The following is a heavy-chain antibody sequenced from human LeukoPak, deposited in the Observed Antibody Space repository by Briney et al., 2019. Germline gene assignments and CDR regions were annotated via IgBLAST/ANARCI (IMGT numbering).Heavy chain of an antibody. V-gene: IGHV1-8*03. J-gene: IGHJ5*01. CDR2: MSPNSGHT. D-gene: IGHD6-6*01. Sequence: ASVKVSCKASGYSFTSYDINWVRQAPGQGLEWMGWMSPNSGHTGYAQKFQGRVTITRNTSIRTAYMELSSLRSEDTAVYYCAKKAKVADRIDWFDSWGQGTLVTVSS. CDR3: AKKAKVADRIDWFDS. CDR1: GYSFTSYD.